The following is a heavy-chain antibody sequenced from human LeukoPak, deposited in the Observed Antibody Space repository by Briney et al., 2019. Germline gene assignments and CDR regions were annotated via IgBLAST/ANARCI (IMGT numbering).Heavy chain of an antibody. CDR1: GFTFSSYA. D-gene: IGHD6-19*01. V-gene: IGHV3-23*01. CDR2: ISGSGGST. Sequence: AGGYLRLSCAASGFTFSSYAMSWVRQAPGKGLEWVSAISGSGGSTYYADSVKGRFTVSRDNSKNTLYLQMNSLRAEDTAVYYCAKDPGIAVAGTEDDAFDIWGQGTMVTVSS. J-gene: IGHJ3*02. CDR3: AKDPGIAVAGTEDDAFDI.